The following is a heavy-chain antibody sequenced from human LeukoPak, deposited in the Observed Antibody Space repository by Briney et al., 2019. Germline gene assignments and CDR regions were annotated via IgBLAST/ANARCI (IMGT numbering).Heavy chain of an antibody. V-gene: IGHV4-34*01. D-gene: IGHD3-16*02. J-gene: IGHJ4*02. Sequence: SETLSLTCAVYGGSFSGYYWSWIRQPPGKGLEWIGEINHSGSTNYNPSLKSRVTISVDTSKNQFSLKLSSVTAADTAVYYCHSYDYVWGSYRDDYWGQGTLVTVSS. CDR1: GGSFSGYY. CDR2: INHSGST. CDR3: HSYDYVWGSYRDDY.